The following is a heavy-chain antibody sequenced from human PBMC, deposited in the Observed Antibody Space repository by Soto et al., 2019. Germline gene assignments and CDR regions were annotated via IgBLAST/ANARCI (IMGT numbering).Heavy chain of an antibody. J-gene: IGHJ4*02. CDR1: GFTFSNAW. V-gene: IGHV3-15*01. CDR3: TTLPGVYYDSSGYYYGYDY. Sequence: GGSLRLSCAASGFTFSNAWMSWVRQAPGKGLEWVGRIKSKTDGGTTDYAAPVKGRFTISRDDPKNTLYLQMNSLKTEDTAVYYCTTLPGVYYDSSGYYYGYDYWGQGTLVTVSS. CDR2: IKSKTDGGTT. D-gene: IGHD3-22*01.